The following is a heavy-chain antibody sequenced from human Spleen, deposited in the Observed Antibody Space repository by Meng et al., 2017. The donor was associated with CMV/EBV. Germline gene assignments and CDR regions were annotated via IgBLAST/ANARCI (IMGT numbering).Heavy chain of an antibody. CDR1: GFPFSDYW. CDR2: ISYDGSNK. Sequence: GESLKISCTASGFPFSDYWMHWVRQAPGKGLEWVAVISYDGSNKYYADSVKGRFTISRDNSKNTLYLQMNSLRAEDTAVYYCARDMGPDYGGNSDYWGQGTLVTVSS. D-gene: IGHD4-23*01. J-gene: IGHJ4*02. V-gene: IGHV3-30-3*01. CDR3: ARDMGPDYGGNSDY.